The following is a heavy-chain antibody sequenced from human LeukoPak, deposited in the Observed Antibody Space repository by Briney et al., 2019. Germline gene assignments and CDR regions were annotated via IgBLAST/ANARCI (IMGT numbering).Heavy chain of an antibody. V-gene: IGHV4-59*01. J-gene: IGHJ3*02. CDR3: ARTGYSGYADAFDI. CDR1: GGSISSFY. D-gene: IGHD5-12*01. Sequence: SETLSLTCTVSGGSISSFYWSWIRQPPGKGLEWIGYIYYSGSTNYNPSLESRVTISVDTSKNQFSLKLSSVTAADTAVYYCARTGYSGYADAFDIWGQGTMVTVSS. CDR2: IYYSGST.